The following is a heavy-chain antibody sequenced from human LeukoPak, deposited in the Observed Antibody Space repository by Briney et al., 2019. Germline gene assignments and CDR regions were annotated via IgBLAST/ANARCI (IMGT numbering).Heavy chain of an antibody. CDR1: GFTFSHYG. CDR2: ISYDGSNK. CDR3: AKTKALGDSSGYYSPGIDY. D-gene: IGHD3-22*01. V-gene: IGHV3-30*18. Sequence: QPGRSLRLSCAASGFTFSHYGIHWVCQAPGKGLEWVTAISYDGSNKYYGDSVKGRFTISRDNSKNTLYLQMNSLRVEDTAVYYCAKTKALGDSSGYYSPGIDYWGQGTLVTVSS. J-gene: IGHJ4*02.